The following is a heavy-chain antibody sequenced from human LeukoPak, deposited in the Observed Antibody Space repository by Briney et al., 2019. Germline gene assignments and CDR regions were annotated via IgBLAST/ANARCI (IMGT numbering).Heavy chain of an antibody. CDR3: ARLPRGYSGYVIDY. D-gene: IGHD5-12*01. J-gene: IGHJ4*02. CDR2: IYYSGST. CDR1: GGSISSSSYY. Sequence: SETLSLTCTVSGGSISSSSYYWGWIRPPPGKGLEWIGSIYYSGSTYYNPSLKSRVTISVDTSKNQFSLKLSSVTAADTAVYYCARLPRGYSGYVIDYWGQGTLVTVSS. V-gene: IGHV4-39*01.